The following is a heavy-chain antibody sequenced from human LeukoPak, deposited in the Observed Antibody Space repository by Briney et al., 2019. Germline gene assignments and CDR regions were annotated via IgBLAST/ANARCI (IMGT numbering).Heavy chain of an antibody. V-gene: IGHV3-30*04. CDR3: ARVYYRLEQQLGLDY. Sequence: GRSLRLSCAASGFTFSSYAMHWVRQAPGKGLEWVAVISYDGSNKYYADSVKGRFTISRDNSKNTLYLQMNSLRAEDTAVYYCARVYYRLEQQLGLDYWGQGTLVTVSS. CDR1: GFTFSSYA. J-gene: IGHJ4*02. D-gene: IGHD6-13*01. CDR2: ISYDGSNK.